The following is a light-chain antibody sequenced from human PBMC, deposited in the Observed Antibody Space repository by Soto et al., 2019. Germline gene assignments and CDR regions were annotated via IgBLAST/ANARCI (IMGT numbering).Light chain of an antibody. CDR1: SSDVGGYNY. J-gene: IGLJ2*01. Sequence: QSVLTQPPSASGSPGQSVTISCTGTSSDVGGYNYVSWYQQHPGKAPKLMIYEVSQRPSGVPDRFSGSKSGNTASLTVSGLQAEDEADYYGSSYAGSDNLVFGGGTKLTVL. CDR3: SSYAGSDNLV. CDR2: EVS. V-gene: IGLV2-8*01.